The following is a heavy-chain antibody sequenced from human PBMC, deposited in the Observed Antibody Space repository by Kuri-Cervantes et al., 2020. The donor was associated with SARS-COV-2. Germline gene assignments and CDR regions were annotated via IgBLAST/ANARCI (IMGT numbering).Heavy chain of an antibody. CDR2: IWPGDSNI. CDR1: GYSFTKHW. V-gene: IGHV5-51*01. CDR3: ARHGAVRTQFDPFDI. J-gene: IGHJ3*02. D-gene: IGHD3-16*01. Sequence: GGSLRLSCKGSGYSFTKHWIGWVRQMPGKGLEWMGIIWPGDSNIRDTPSFQDQDTISVDTSTSTAYLQWSSLKASDTAMYYCARHGAVRTQFDPFDIWGQGTMVTVSS.